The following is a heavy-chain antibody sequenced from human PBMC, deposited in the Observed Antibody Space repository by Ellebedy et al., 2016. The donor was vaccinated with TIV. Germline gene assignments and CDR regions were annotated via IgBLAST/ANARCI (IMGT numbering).Heavy chain of an antibody. J-gene: IGHJ4*02. V-gene: IGHV3-7*01. CDR2: IKQDGSEK. CDR3: ARAVGAAEGY. D-gene: IGHD1-26*01. CDR1: GFTFSSYW. Sequence: PGGSLRLSCAASGFTFSSYWMSWVRQAPGKGLEWVANIKQDGSEKYFLDSVKGRFTISRDNAKNSVYLQMDSLRAEDTAVHYCARAVGAAEGYWGQGTLVTVSS.